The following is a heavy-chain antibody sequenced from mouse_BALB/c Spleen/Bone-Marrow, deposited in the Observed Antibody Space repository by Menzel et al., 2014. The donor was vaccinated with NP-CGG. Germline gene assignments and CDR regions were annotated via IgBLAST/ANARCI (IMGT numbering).Heavy chain of an antibody. CDR1: GYTFTSYW. J-gene: IGHJ3*01. V-gene: IGHV1-7*01. CDR2: INPSTGYT. Sequence: VQLQQSGAEQAKPGASVKMSCKASGYTFTSYWMHWVKQRPGQGLEWIGYINPSTGYTEYNQKFKDKATLTADKSSSTAYMQLSSLTSEDSAVYYCARRKCYGYVWFAYWGQGTLVTGSA. CDR3: ARRKCYGYVWFAY. D-gene: IGHD1-2*01.